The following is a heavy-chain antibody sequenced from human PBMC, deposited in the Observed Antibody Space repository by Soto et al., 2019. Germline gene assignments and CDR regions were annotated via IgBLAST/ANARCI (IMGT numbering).Heavy chain of an antibody. J-gene: IGHJ4*02. CDR2: IFPGDSDT. Sequence: GESLKISCKAIGYTFTNYWIGWVRQTPGKGLEWMGIIFPGDSDTRYNPSFEGQVTVSADKSISTAYLQWNTLKASDTAMYYCVRPNFGALTHFDFWGQGTLVTVSS. CDR1: GYTFTNYW. D-gene: IGHD3-16*01. CDR3: VRPNFGALTHFDF. V-gene: IGHV5-51*01.